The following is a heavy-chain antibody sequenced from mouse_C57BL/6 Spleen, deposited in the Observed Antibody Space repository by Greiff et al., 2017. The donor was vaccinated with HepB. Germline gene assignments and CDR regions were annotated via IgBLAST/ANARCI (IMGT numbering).Heavy chain of an antibody. CDR3: ASGGYDEAMDY. J-gene: IGHJ4*01. V-gene: IGHV5-4*03. CDR2: ISDGGSYT. Sequence: EVKVEESGGGLVKPGGSLKLSCAASGFTFSSYAMSWVRQTPEKRLEWVATISDGGSYTYYPDNVKGRFTISRDNAKNNLYLQMSHLKSEDTAMYYCASGGYDEAMDYWGQGTSVTVSS. D-gene: IGHD2-2*01. CDR1: GFTFSSYA.